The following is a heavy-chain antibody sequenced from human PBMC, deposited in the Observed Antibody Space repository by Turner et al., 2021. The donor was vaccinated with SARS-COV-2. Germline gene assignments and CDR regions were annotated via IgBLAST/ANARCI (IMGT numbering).Heavy chain of an antibody. CDR3: AKATYDFWSGYGYYSYGMDV. J-gene: IGHJ6*02. Sequence: EVQLLESGGGLVQPGGSLRLPCAASGSTFSSYAMSWVRQASGKGLEWGSAFSRGGGSTYYADSVKGRVTISRDNSKNTLYLQMNSLRAEDTAVYYCAKATYDFWSGYGYYSYGMDVWGQGTTVTVSS. D-gene: IGHD3-3*01. CDR2: FSRGGGST. V-gene: IGHV3-23*01. CDR1: GSTFSSYA.